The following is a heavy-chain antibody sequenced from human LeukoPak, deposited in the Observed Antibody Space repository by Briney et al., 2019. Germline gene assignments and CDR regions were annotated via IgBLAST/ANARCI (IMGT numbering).Heavy chain of an antibody. CDR3: ARVSSSGWYVEY. CDR1: GFTFSSYG. V-gene: IGHV3-33*01. D-gene: IGHD6-19*01. CDR2: IWYDGSKK. Sequence: GGSLRLSCAASGFTFSSYGMHWVRHAPGKGLEGVAVIWYDGSKKYYTDSVKGRFTISRDNSKNNLYLQLNSLRAEDTAMYYCARVSSSGWYVEYWGQGTLVTVSS. J-gene: IGHJ4*02.